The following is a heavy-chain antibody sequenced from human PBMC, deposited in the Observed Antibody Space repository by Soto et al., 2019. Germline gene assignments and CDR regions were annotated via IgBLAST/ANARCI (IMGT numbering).Heavy chain of an antibody. CDR2: IDPSDSYT. D-gene: IGHD2-15*01. CDR1: GYSFTSDW. V-gene: IGHV5-10-1*01. J-gene: IGHJ6*02. Sequence: PVGSLKISCNGSGYSFTSDWISWVRQMPGKGLEWMGRIDPSDSYTNYSPSFQGHVTISADKSISTAYLQWSSLKASDTAMYYCARLLGYCSGGSCYDYYYNGMDVWGQGTTVTVSS. CDR3: ARLLGYCSGGSCYDYYYNGMDV.